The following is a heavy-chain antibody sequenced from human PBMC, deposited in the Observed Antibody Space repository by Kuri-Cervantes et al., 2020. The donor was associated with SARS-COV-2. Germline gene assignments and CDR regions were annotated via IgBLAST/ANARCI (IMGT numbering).Heavy chain of an antibody. CDR1: GFTFSSYG. D-gene: IGHD1-26*01. J-gene: IGHJ4*02. CDR3: ATPGWGGTGAF. CDR2: ISHDGIKE. Sequence: GESLKISCAACGFTFSSYGLHWVRQAPGKGLEWVAAISHDGIKEFYADSVKGRFIISRDNSKNTLYVELNSLRADDTAVYYCATPGWGGTGAFWGQGTLVTVSS. V-gene: IGHV3-30-3*01.